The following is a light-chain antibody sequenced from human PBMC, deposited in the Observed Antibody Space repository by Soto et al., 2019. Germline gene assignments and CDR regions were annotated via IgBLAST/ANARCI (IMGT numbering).Light chain of an antibody. J-gene: IGKJ4*01. CDR2: GPS. CDR3: HHYHNAAGT. CDR1: QSVNNN. V-gene: IGKV3-15*01. Sequence: EVVMTQSPATLSVSPGETATLSCRASQSVNNNLAWYQKKPGQGPRLLIYGPSTRATGIPARFSGSGSGTEFTLTINSLQSEDYAVYFCHHYHNAAGTFGGGTKVEIK.